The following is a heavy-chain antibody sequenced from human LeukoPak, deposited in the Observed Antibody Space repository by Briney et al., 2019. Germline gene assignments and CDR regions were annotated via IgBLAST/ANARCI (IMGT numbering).Heavy chain of an antibody. CDR1: GYTFTGYY. CDR3: ARLDYGGHPLRY. CDR2: INPNSGGT. Sequence: ASVKVSCKASGYTFTGYYMHWVRQAPGQGLEWMGSINPNSGGTNYAQKFQGRVTMTRDTSISTAYMELSRLRSDDTAVYYCARLDYGGHPLRYWGQGTLVTVSS. J-gene: IGHJ4*02. D-gene: IGHD4-23*01. V-gene: IGHV1-2*02.